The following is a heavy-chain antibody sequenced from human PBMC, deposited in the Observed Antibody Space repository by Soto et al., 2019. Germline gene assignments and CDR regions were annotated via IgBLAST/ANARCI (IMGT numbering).Heavy chain of an antibody. V-gene: IGHV4-31*02. D-gene: IGHD2-2*01. J-gene: IGHJ4*02. CDR2: IYTSGTT. Sequence: SETLSLPCSVSVSSLSRGHNYWSSIRQYPGKGLEWIGYIYTSGTTFYHPSLKRRATISIDTSKNQLCLKLTSVTVTDTAVYFCAREVVSSTNFIDYWGEGTLVTVS. CDR3: AREVVSSTNFIDY. CDR1: VSSLSRGHNY.